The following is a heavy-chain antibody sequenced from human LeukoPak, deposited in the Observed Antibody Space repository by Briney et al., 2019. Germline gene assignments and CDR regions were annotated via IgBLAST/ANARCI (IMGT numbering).Heavy chain of an antibody. J-gene: IGHJ4*02. CDR2: XXXXFGTA. Sequence: SWXRQAPGQGLXWXGXXXXXFGTANYAQKFQGRVTITADESTSTAYMELSSLRSEDTAVYYCARGAQHDYVWGSYRSFDYWGQGTLVTVSS. CDR3: ARGAQHDYVWGSYRSFDY. D-gene: IGHD3-16*02. V-gene: IGHV1-69*01.